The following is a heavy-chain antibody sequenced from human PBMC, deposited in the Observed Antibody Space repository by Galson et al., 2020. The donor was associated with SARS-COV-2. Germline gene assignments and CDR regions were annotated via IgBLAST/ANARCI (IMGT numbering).Heavy chain of an antibody. CDR1: GDSISSGDYS. CDR2: IYYRGTT. J-gene: IGHJ5*02. D-gene: IGHD1-26*01. V-gene: IGHV4-30-4*07. CDR3: ARTVTRGADSELWFDP. Sequence: SETLSLTCAVSGDSISSGDYSWSWIRQPPGKGLEWIAYIYYRGTTYYNPSLKSRLTILIDTSKNQFSLRLSSVTAADTAVYYCARTVTRGADSELWFDPWGQGTLVTVSS.